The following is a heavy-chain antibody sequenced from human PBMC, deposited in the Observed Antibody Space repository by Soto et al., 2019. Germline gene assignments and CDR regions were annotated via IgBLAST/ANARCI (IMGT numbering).Heavy chain of an antibody. V-gene: IGHV4-59*01. D-gene: IGHD3-9*01. Sequence: SDTLSLTCTVPGFSISSYYWSWIRQPPGKGLEWIGYIYYSGSTNYNPSLKSRVTISVDTSKNQFSLKLSSVTAADTAVYYCARAVILTGFNWFDPWGQGTLVTVS. CDR1: GFSISSYY. CDR2: IYYSGST. CDR3: ARAVILTGFNWFDP. J-gene: IGHJ5*02.